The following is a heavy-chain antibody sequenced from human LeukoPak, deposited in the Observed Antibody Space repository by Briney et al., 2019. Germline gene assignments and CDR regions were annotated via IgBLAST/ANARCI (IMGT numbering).Heavy chain of an antibody. Sequence: GGSLRLSCAASGFTFSSYDMHWVRQATGKGLEWVSAIGTAGDTYYPGSVKGRFTISRENAKNSLYLQMNSLRAGDTAVYYCARGAAAAATMHYWGPGTLVTVSS. CDR2: IGTAGDT. D-gene: IGHD6-13*01. V-gene: IGHV3-13*01. J-gene: IGHJ4*02. CDR1: GFTFSSYD. CDR3: ARGAAAAATMHY.